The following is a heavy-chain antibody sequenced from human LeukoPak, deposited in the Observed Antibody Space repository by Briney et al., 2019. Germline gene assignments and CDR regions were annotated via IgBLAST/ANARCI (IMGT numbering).Heavy chain of an antibody. J-gene: IGHJ4*02. D-gene: IGHD3-22*01. V-gene: IGHV3-11*01. Sequence: GGSLRLSCAASGFTFSDYYMTWIRQAPGKGLEWVSYISDSGSTMYYADSVKGRFTISRDSAKSSLYLQMNSLRVEDTAVYYCARDSGDSSGYYFDFDYWGQGTLVTVSS. CDR2: ISDSGSTM. CDR3: ARDSGDSSGYYFDFDY. CDR1: GFTFSDYY.